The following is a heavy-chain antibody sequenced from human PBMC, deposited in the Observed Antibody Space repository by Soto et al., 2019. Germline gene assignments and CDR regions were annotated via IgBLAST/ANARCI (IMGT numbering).Heavy chain of an antibody. Sequence: SVNVSFKASGGTFSSYAISWVREAPLQGLELMGGIIPIFGTANYAQKFQGRVTITADESTSQAYIELSSLRSEDTAVYYCARRPSIAAAPGCVDHWGQVNLVTVSS. CDR1: GGTFSSYA. CDR2: IIPIFGTA. CDR3: ARRPSIAAAPGCVDH. V-gene: IGHV1-69*01. J-gene: IGHJ4*02. D-gene: IGHD6-13*01.